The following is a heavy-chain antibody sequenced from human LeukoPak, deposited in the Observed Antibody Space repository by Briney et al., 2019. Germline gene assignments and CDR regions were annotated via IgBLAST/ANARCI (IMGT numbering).Heavy chain of an antibody. CDR2: ISGSGGST. D-gene: IGHD2-2*02. CDR3: AKSDCSSTSCYTLGFDY. V-gene: IGHV3-23*01. CDR1: GFTFSSYA. Sequence: GGSLRLSCAASGFTFSSYAMSWVRQAPGKGLEWVSAISGSGGSTYYADSVKGRFTTSRDNSKNTLYLQMNSLRAEDTAVYYCAKSDCSSTSCYTLGFDYWGQGTLVTVSS. J-gene: IGHJ4*02.